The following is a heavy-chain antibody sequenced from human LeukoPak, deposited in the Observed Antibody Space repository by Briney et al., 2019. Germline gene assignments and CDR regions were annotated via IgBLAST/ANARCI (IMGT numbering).Heavy chain of an antibody. J-gene: IGHJ6*03. CDR2: IKQDGSEK. V-gene: IGHV3-7*01. CDR1: GFIFSSYW. CDR3: ARDWSSSWYYYYYMDV. Sequence: GGSLRLSCAASGFIFSSYWMSWVRQAPGKGLEWVANIKQDGSEKYYVDSVKGRFTISRDNAKNSLYLQMNSLRDEDTAVYYCARDWSSSWYYYYYMDVWGKGTTVTVSS. D-gene: IGHD6-13*01.